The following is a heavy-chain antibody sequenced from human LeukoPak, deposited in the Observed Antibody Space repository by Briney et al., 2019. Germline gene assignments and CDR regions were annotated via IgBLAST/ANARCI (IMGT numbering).Heavy chain of an antibody. CDR1: GGSISSYY. CDR2: IYTSGST. Sequence: SETLSLTCTVSGGSISSYYWSWIRQPAGKGLEWIGRIYTSGSTNYNPSLKSRVTMSVDTSKNQFSLKLSSVTAADTAVYYCVRDSPACYGIDGDAFDIWGQGTMVTVSS. D-gene: IGHD2-2*01. V-gene: IGHV4-4*07. CDR3: VRDSPACYGIDGDAFDI. J-gene: IGHJ3*02.